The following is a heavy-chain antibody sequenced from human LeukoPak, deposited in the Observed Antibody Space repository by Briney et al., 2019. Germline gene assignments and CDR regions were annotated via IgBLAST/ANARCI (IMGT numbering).Heavy chain of an antibody. CDR2: ISWDGGST. CDR1: GYTFYHYT. Sequence: GGSLRLSCAASGYTFYHYTMHWVRQAPGKGLEWVSLISWDGGSTYYADSVKGRFTISRDNNKNSLYLQMNSLRTEDTALYYCAKDGRNYFDYWGQGTLVTVSS. V-gene: IGHV3-43*01. J-gene: IGHJ4*02. CDR3: AKDGRNYFDY.